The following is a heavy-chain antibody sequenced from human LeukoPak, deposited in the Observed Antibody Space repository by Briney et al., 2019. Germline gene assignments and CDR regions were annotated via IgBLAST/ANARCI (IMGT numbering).Heavy chain of an antibody. J-gene: IGHJ4*02. Sequence: GGSLRLSCVASGFPFSSCWMTWVRQAPGKGLEWVANIKQDGSKKSYVDSVKGRFTISRDNAKNSLYLQMNSLRAEDTAIYYCTRVGYIDEGIDYWGQGTPVTVSS. CDR3: TRVGYIDEGIDY. CDR2: IKQDGSKK. V-gene: IGHV3-7*04. D-gene: IGHD5-24*01. CDR1: GFPFSSCW.